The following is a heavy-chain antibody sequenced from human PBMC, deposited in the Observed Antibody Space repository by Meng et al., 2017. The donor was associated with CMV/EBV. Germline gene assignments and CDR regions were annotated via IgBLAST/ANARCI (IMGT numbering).Heavy chain of an antibody. CDR3: ARDIRYPGTDDAFDI. CDR1: GGTFSSYA. CDR2: MNPNSGNT. V-gene: IGHV1-8*02. J-gene: IGHJ3*02. Sequence: ASVKVSCKASGGTFSSYAINWVRQATGQGLEWMGWMNPNSGNTGYAQKFQGRVTMTRNTSISTAYMELSSLRSEDTAVYYCARDIRYPGTDDAFDIWGQGTMVTVSS. D-gene: IGHD3-9*01.